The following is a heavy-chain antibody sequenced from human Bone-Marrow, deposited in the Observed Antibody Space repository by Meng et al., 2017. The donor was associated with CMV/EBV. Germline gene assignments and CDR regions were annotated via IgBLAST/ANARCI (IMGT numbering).Heavy chain of an antibody. Sequence: GGSLKISCAASGFTFSSYSMNWVRQAPGKGLEWVSFISRSSSYIYNADSVKGRFTISRDNAKNSLYLQMNSLRAEDTAVYYCARDLAYYYDSSGYYGMDVWGQGTTVTVSS. CDR1: GFTFSSYS. D-gene: IGHD3-22*01. CDR2: ISRSSSYI. CDR3: ARDLAYYYDSSGYYGMDV. V-gene: IGHV3-21*01. J-gene: IGHJ6*02.